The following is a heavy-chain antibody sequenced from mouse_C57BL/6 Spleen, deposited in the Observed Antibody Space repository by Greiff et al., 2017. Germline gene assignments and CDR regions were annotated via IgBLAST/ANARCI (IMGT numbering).Heavy chain of an antibody. J-gene: IGHJ3*01. Sequence: QVQLQQPGAELVKPGASVKLSCKASGYTFTSYWMQWVNQRPGQGLEWIGEIDPSDSYTNYNQKFKGKATLTVDTSSSTAYMQLSSLTSEDSAVYYCASASYGSSPAWFAYWGQGTLVTVSA. CDR2: IDPSDSYT. V-gene: IGHV1-50*01. CDR1: GYTFTSYW. D-gene: IGHD1-1*01. CDR3: ASASYGSSPAWFAY.